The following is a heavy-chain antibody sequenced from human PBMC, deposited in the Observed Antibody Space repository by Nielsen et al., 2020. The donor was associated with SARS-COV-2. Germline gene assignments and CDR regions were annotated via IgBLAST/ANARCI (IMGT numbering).Heavy chain of an antibody. CDR2: ISSSSSYT. V-gene: IGHV3-11*03. J-gene: IGHJ4*02. Sequence: GESLKISCAASGFTFSDSYMSWIRQAPGKGLEWISYISSSSSYTNYADSLKGRFTISRDNAKNSLYLQMNSLRAEDTAVYYCAKRSGYTSGWYGDYWGQGTLVTVSS. CDR3: AKRSGYTSGWYGDY. CDR1: GFTFSDSY. D-gene: IGHD6-19*01.